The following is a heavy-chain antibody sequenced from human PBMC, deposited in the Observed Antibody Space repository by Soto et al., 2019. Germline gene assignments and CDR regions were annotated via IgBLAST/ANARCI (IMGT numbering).Heavy chain of an antibody. D-gene: IGHD6-19*01. CDR2: ISYDGRNK. CDR1: GFTFSSYG. CDR3: VQDGSSGWPYYYGMDV. V-gene: IGHV3-30*18. J-gene: IGHJ6*02. Sequence: QVQLVESGGGGVQPGRSLRLSCAASGFTFSSYGMHWVRQAPGKGLEWVAVISYDGRNKYYADSVKGRFTISRDNSKNTLYLQMSSLRAEDPAVSYCVQDGSSGWPYYYGMDVSGQGTTVTVSS.